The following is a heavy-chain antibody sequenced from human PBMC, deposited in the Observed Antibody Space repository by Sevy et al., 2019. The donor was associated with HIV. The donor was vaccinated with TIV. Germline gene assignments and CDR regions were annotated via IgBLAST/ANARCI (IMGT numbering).Heavy chain of an antibody. CDR1: GFTVSSNY. CDR2: IYSGGST. V-gene: IGHV3-53*01. J-gene: IGHJ5*02. CDR3: ASFLPSIAAAGGSWFDP. D-gene: IGHD6-13*01. Sequence: GGSLRLSYAASGFTVSSNYMSWVRQAPGKGLEWVSVIYSGGSTYYADSVKGRFTISRDNSKNTLYLQMNSLRAEDTAVYYCASFLPSIAAAGGSWFDPWGQGTLVTVSS.